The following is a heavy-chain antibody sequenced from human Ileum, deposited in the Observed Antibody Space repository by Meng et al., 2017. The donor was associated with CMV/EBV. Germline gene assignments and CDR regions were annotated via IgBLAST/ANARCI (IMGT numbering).Heavy chain of an antibody. CDR2: INNSGST. CDR1: GGSFSYYS. V-gene: IGHV4-34*01. J-gene: IGHJ4*02. CDR3: ARVSEDYLSHQLEY. D-gene: IGHD4-11*01. Sequence: GSLRLSCAVHGGSFSYYSWTWIRQPPEKGLEWIGEINNSGSTKYNPSLKSRVSISLDTTKNQFSLELSSVTAVDTAVYYCARVSEDYLSHQLEYWGQGTLVTVSS.